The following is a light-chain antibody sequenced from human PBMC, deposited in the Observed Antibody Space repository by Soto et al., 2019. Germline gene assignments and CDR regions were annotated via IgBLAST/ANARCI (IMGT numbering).Light chain of an antibody. Sequence: QSALTQPASVSGSLGQSITISCTGTSSDVGGHNFVSWYQQHPGKAPKVIIFEVSNRPSGVSNRFSGSKSGNTASLTLSGLQAGDEADYYCNSYTSSAARVFGTGTKLTVL. CDR1: SSDVGGHNF. V-gene: IGLV2-14*01. CDR2: EVS. J-gene: IGLJ1*01. CDR3: NSYTSSAARV.